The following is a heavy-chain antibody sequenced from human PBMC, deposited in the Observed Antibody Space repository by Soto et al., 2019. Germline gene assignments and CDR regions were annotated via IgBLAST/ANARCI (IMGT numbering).Heavy chain of an antibody. J-gene: IGHJ5*02. CDR1: GFSLSNAGLG. D-gene: IGHD6-13*01. V-gene: IGHV2-26*04. CDR3: ASTYSTSWYWFDP. Sequence: QVTVKESGPVLVKPTETLTLTCTVSGFSLSNAGLGVSWIRQPPGKALEWLAHIFSNDEKSYRTSLKSRLTNSKDTSKSQVVLTMTNMDPVDTATYYCASTYSTSWYWFDPWGQGTLVTVSS. CDR2: IFSNDEK.